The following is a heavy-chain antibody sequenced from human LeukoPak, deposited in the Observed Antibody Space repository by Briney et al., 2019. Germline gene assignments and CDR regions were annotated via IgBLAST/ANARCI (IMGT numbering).Heavy chain of an antibody. J-gene: IGHJ6*03. V-gene: IGHV3-9*01. CDR1: GFTFDDYA. CDR3: AKEGLNIGDFCYYYYMDV. D-gene: IGHD5-12*01. Sequence: GGSLRLSCAASGFTFDDYAMHWVRQAPGKGLEWVSGISWNSGSIGYADSVKGRFTISRDNAKNSLYLQMNSLRAEDTALYYCAKEGLNIGDFCYYYYMDVWGKGTTVTVSS. CDR2: ISWNSGSI.